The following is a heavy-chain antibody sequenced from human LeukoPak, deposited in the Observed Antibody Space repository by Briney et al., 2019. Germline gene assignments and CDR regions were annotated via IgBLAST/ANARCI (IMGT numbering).Heavy chain of an antibody. CDR1: GFTVGNNY. CDR2: IYSGGNT. V-gene: IGHV3-53*01. J-gene: IGHJ4*02. Sequence: GGSLRLSCAASGFTVGNNYMSWVRQAPGKGLEWVSVIYSGGNTYYADSVKGRFTISRDNSKNTLYLQMNNLRAEDTAVYYCAKDNTPQSKSYGDYGLGYYDQGTLVTVTS. CDR3: AKDNTPQSKSYGDYGLGY. D-gene: IGHD4-17*01.